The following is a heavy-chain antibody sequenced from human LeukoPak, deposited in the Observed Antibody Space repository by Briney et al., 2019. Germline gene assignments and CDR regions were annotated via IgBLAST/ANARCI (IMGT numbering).Heavy chain of an antibody. J-gene: IGHJ4*02. CDR3: ARHNAKLVGVTSFDY. D-gene: IGHD1-26*01. CDR1: GGSISSSTYF. Sequence: SETLSLTCTVSGGSISSSTYFWGWIRQPPGKGLEWIANIYYSGSTNYNPSLKSRATISADTSKNQFSLKLSSLTAADTAVYYCARHNAKLVGVTSFDYWGQGTLITVSS. V-gene: IGHV4-61*05. CDR2: IYYSGST.